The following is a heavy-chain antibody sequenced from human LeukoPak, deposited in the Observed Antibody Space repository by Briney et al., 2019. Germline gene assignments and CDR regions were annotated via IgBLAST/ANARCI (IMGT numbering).Heavy chain of an antibody. Sequence: PSQTLSLTCAVYAASLSGYYWSWIRQPPGKGLEWIGEINHSGSTNYNPSLKSRVTISVDTSKNQFSLKLSSVTAADTAVYYCARVGHSSSVNYWGQGTLVTVSS. V-gene: IGHV4-34*01. CDR2: INHSGST. J-gene: IGHJ4*02. CDR1: AASLSGYY. CDR3: ARVGHSSSVNY. D-gene: IGHD6-13*01.